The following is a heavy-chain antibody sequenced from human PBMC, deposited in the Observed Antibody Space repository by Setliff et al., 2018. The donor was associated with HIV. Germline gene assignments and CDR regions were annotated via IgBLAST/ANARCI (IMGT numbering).Heavy chain of an antibody. J-gene: IGHJ4*02. CDR3: ARTRAPYFFDF. D-gene: IGHD1-26*01. CDR2: IFYSGST. V-gene: IGHV4-59*12. Sequence: SETLSLTCTVSGGSITSYYWSWIRQPPGKGLEWIGYIFYSGSTYYNPSLKSRVTISVDTSKNQFSLQLNSVTAADTAVYFCARTRAPYFFDFWGQGAQVTVSS. CDR1: GGSITSYY.